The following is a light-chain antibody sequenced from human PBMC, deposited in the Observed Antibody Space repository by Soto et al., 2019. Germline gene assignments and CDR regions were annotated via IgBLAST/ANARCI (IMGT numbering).Light chain of an antibody. CDR3: SSYTSSDTLG. CDR2: EVS. J-gene: IGLJ3*02. CDR1: SSDVGGYNY. Sequence: QSVLTQPASVSGSPGQSITISCTGNSSDVGGYNYVSWYQQHPGKAPKLMIYEVSNRPSGISNRFSGSKSGNTASLTISGLQAEDEADYYCSSYTSSDTLGFGGGTKLTVL. V-gene: IGLV2-14*01.